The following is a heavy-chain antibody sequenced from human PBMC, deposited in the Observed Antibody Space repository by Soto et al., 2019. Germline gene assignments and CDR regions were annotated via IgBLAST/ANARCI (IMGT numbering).Heavy chain of an antibody. CDR1: GGTFGNSA. J-gene: IGHJ6*02. V-gene: IGHV1-69*05. D-gene: IGHD1-20*01. CDR3: ALYKYRQQVGGNYYYSIEG. CDR2: IIPIFPTP. Sequence: QVQLVQSGAEVKKTGSSVTVSCKASGGTFGNSAISWVRQAPGQGLEWLGGIIPIFPTPDYAQKFQGRVTIISDECTRKGYMELTSLRSEDTAVYYCALYKYRQQVGGNYYYSIEGGRQGCTVNVSS.